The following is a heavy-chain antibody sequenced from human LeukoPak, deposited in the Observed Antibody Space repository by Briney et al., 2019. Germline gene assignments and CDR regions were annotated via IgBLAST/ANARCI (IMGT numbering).Heavy chain of an antibody. CDR2: IYYSGST. V-gene: IGHV4-39*01. J-gene: IGHJ5*02. D-gene: IGHD3-22*01. CDR3: AKRNYYDRLIWFDP. CDR1: GGSVGSTSPY. Sequence: PSETLSLTCSVAGGSVGSTSPYWAWIRQPPGKGLEWVGTIYYSGSTYYNPSLKSRVTISVDTSKNQFSLKLSSVTAADTAVYYCAKRNYYDRLIWFDPWGQGTLVTVSS.